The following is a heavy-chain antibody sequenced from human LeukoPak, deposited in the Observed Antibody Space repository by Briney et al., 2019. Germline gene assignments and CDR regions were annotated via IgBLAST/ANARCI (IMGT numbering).Heavy chain of an antibody. J-gene: IGHJ4*02. Sequence: PGGSLRLSCAASGFTFSSYGMHWVRQAPGKGLEWVAFIRYDGSNKYYADSVKGRFTISRDNSKNTLYLEMNTLRAEDTAVYYCAKASDYGNPQIYDYWGQGTLVTVSS. CDR3: AKASDYGNPQIYDY. CDR2: IRYDGSNK. CDR1: GFTFSSYG. V-gene: IGHV3-30*02. D-gene: IGHD4-11*01.